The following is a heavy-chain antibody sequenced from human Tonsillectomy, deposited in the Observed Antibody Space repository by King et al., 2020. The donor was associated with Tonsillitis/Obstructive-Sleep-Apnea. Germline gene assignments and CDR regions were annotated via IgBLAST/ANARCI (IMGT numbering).Heavy chain of an antibody. CDR3: ARDFVRFGELNYYFDY. CDR2: IYYSGST. CDR1: GGSISSSSYY. J-gene: IGHJ4*02. V-gene: IGHV4-39*07. Sequence: LQLQESGPGLVKPSETLSLTCTVSGGSISSSSYYWGWIRQPPGKGLEWIGSIYYSGSTYYNPSLKSRVTISVDTSKNQFSLKLSSVTAADTAVYYCARDFVRFGELNYYFDYWGQGTLVTVSS. D-gene: IGHD3-10*01.